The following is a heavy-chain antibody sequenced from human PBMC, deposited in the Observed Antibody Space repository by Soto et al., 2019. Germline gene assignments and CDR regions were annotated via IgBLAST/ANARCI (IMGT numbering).Heavy chain of an antibody. Sequence: GGSLRLSCAASGFTFRNYCMNWVRQAPGKGLEWVSYIGIGSSTIYYADSVKGRFTISRDNAKNSLYLQMNSLRDEDTAVYYSAREAGYDFWSGYSLNWFAPGGQGTLVTVSS. CDR2: IGIGSSTI. V-gene: IGHV3-48*02. CDR1: GFTFRNYC. CDR3: AREAGYDFWSGYSLNWFAP. D-gene: IGHD3-3*01. J-gene: IGHJ5*02.